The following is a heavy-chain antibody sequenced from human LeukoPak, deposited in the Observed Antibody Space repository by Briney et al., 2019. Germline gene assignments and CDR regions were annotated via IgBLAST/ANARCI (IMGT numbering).Heavy chain of an antibody. Sequence: PSETLSLTCAVYGGSFSGYYWSWIRQPPGKGLEWIGEINYSGSTNYNPSLKSRVTISVDTSKNQFSMKLSSVTAADTAVYYCAGGSTIFGFWGQGTLVTVSS. CDR1: GGSFSGYY. CDR2: INYSGST. D-gene: IGHD3-3*01. V-gene: IGHV4-34*01. CDR3: AGGSTIFGF. J-gene: IGHJ4*02.